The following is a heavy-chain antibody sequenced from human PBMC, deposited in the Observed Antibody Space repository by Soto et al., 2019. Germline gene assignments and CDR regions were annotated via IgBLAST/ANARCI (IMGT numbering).Heavy chain of an antibody. CDR1: GGTFSSYA. CDR3: ARDRYSYYDFWSGYYNAYFDY. V-gene: IGHV1-69*13. Sequence: SVKVSCKASGGTFSSYAISWVRQAPGQGLEWMGGIIPIFGTANYAQKFQGRVTITADESTSTAYMELSSLRSEDTAVYYCARDRYSYYDFWSGYYNAYFDYWGQGTLVTVSS. D-gene: IGHD3-3*01. CDR2: IIPIFGTA. J-gene: IGHJ4*02.